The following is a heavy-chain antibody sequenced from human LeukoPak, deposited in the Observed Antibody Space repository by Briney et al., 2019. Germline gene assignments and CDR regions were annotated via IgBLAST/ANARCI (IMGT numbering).Heavy chain of an antibody. Sequence: PGGSLRLSCAASGFTFSSYSMNWVRQAPGKGLEWVGRIKSKTDGGTTDYAAPVKGRFTISRDDSKNTLYLQMNSLKTEDTAVYYCTTDRVTHWNDVGGVDYWGQGTLVTVSS. V-gene: IGHV3-15*07. D-gene: IGHD1-1*01. CDR2: IKSKTDGGTT. J-gene: IGHJ4*02. CDR1: GFTFSSYS. CDR3: TTDRVTHWNDVGGVDY.